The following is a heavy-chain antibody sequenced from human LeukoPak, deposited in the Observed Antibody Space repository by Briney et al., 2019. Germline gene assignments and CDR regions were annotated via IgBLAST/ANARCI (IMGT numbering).Heavy chain of an antibody. V-gene: IGHV4-59*01. Sequence: SETLSLTCTVSGGSISSYYWSWIRQPPGKGLEWIGYINYSVSTNYNPSLKSRVTISVDTSKNQFSLKLSSVTAADTAVYYCAMTQYDILTGYYSHPGMDVWGQGTTVTVSS. J-gene: IGHJ6*02. CDR3: AMTQYDILTGYYSHPGMDV. CDR1: GGSISSYY. D-gene: IGHD3-9*01. CDR2: INYSVST.